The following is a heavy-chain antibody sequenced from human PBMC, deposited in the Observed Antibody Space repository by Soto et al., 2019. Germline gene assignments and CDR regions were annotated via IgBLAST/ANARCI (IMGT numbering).Heavy chain of an antibody. V-gene: IGHV1-18*01. J-gene: IGHJ6*02. CDR1: GYTFTSYG. D-gene: IGHD3-22*01. CDR3: ARLSTMIVVVPIRYGMDV. Sequence: QVQLVQSGAEVKKPGASVKVSCKASGYTFTSYGVSWVRQAPGQWLEWMGWISAYNGNTNYAQKLQGRVTMTTDTSTSTAYMELRSLRSDDTAVYYCARLSTMIVVVPIRYGMDVWGQGTTVTVSS. CDR2: ISAYNGNT.